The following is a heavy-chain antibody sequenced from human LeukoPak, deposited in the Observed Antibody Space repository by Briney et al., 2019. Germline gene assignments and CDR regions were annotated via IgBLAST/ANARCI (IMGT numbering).Heavy chain of an antibody. CDR3: AILNWFDP. CDR1: GGTFSSYA. CDR2: IIPILGIA. Sequence: SVKVSCKASGGTFSSYAISWVRQALGQGLEWMGRIIPILGIANYAQKFQGRVTITADESTSTAYMELSSLRSEDTAVYYCAILNWFDPWGQGTLVTVSS. V-gene: IGHV1-69*04. J-gene: IGHJ5*02.